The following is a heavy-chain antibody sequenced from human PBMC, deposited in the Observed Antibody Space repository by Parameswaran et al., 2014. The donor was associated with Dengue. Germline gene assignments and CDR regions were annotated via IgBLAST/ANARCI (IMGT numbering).Heavy chain of an antibody. J-gene: IGHJ3*02. CDR2: ISGSGGST. Sequence: RWIRQPPGKGLEWVSAISGSGGSTYYAGSVKGRFTISRDNSKNTLYLQMNSLRAEDTAVYYCAKFWSFVVVFLDAFDIWGQGTMVTVSS. D-gene: IGHD2-15*01. CDR3: AKFWSFVVVFLDAFDI. V-gene: IGHV3-23*01.